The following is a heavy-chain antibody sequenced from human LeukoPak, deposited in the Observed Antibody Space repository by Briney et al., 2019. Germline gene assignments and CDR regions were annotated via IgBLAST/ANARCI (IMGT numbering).Heavy chain of an antibody. D-gene: IGHD3-10*01. CDR1: GGTFSSYA. V-gene: IGHV1-69*04. CDR3: ARGLASGHLDY. CDR2: IIPILGLA. Sequence: ASVKVSCKASGGTFSSYAISWVRQAPGQGLEWMGRIIPILGLANYAQKFQGRVTITADKSTSTAYMELSSLRSEDTAVYYCARGLASGHLDYWGQGTLVTVSS. J-gene: IGHJ4*02.